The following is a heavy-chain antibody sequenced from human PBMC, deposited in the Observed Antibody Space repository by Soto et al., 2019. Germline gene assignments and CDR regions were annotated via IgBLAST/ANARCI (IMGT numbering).Heavy chain of an antibody. CDR1: GFTFSSYS. V-gene: IGHV3-21*01. J-gene: IGHJ4*02. CDR3: ARDLSSAYDFLGPFDY. D-gene: IGHD3-3*01. CDR2: ISSSSSYI. Sequence: GGSLRLSCAASGFTFSSYSMNWVRQAPGKGLEWLSSISSSSSYIYYADSVKGRFTISRDNAKNSLYLQMNSLRAEDTAVYYCARDLSSAYDFLGPFDYWGQGTLVTVSS.